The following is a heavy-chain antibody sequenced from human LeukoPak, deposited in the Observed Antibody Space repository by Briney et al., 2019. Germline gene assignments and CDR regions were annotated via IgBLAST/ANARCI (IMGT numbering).Heavy chain of an antibody. V-gene: IGHV1-8*02. J-gene: IGHJ4*02. CDR2: MNPNSGNT. CDR1: GYTFTSYG. CDR3: ARVDSPITMVRGVLITAFDY. Sequence: GASVKVSCKASGYTFTSYGISWVRQATGQGLEWMGWMNPNSGNTGYAQKFQGRVTMTRNTSISTAYMELSRLRSDDTAVYYCARVDSPITMVRGVLITAFDYWGQGTLVTVSS. D-gene: IGHD3-10*01.